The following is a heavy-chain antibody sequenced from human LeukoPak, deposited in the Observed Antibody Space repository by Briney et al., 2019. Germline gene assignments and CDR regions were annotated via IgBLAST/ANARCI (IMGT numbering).Heavy chain of an antibody. CDR1: GFTFSSYD. CDR3: AREGGSYDILTGYSY. D-gene: IGHD3-9*01. CDR2: ISYDGSNK. J-gene: IGHJ4*02. Sequence: PGGSLRLSCADSGFTFSSYDMHWVRQAPGKGLEWVAVISYDGSNKYYADSVKGRFTISRDNSKNTLYLQMNSLRAEDTAVYYCAREGGSYDILTGYSYWGQGTLVTVSS. V-gene: IGHV3-30-3*01.